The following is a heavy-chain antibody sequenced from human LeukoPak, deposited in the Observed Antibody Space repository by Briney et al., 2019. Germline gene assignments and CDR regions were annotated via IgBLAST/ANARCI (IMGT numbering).Heavy chain of an antibody. Sequence: PGGSLRLSCAASGFTFSSYSMNWVRQAPGKGLEWVSFISSSSSYIYYGDSVKGRFTISRDNAKNSLSLQMNSLRAEDTAVYYCARGGFGFGDWGQGTLVTVSS. V-gene: IGHV3-21*01. CDR3: ARGGFGFGD. CDR1: GFTFSSYS. D-gene: IGHD2-15*01. CDR2: ISSSSSYI. J-gene: IGHJ4*02.